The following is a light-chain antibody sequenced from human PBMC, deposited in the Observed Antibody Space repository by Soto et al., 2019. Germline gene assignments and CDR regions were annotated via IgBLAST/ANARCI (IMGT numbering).Light chain of an antibody. CDR2: DVS. CDR1: SSDVGGYNY. CDR3: CSYAGTYTPVV. J-gene: IGLJ2*01. Sequence: HSALTQPRSVSGSPGQSVTISCAGTSSDVGGYNYVSWYQQYPGKAPKLMISDVSKRPSGVPDRFSGSKSGNTASLTISGLQAEDEADYYCCSYAGTYTPVVFGGGTKLTVL. V-gene: IGLV2-11*01.